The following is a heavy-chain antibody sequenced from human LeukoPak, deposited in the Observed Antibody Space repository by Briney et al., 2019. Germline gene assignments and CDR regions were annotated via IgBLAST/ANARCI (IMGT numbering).Heavy chain of an antibody. V-gene: IGHV3-7*03. J-gene: IGHJ4*02. CDR2: IKQDGNEK. Sequence: GGSLRLSCALSGFTFSSYWMSWVRQAPGKGLEWVASIKQDGNEKYYVDSVKGRFTVSRDNPKNSLYLQMNSLRPEDTALYYCAKDYFRYDSSGYQSWGQGTLVTVSS. CDR1: GFTFSSYW. D-gene: IGHD3-22*01. CDR3: AKDYFRYDSSGYQS.